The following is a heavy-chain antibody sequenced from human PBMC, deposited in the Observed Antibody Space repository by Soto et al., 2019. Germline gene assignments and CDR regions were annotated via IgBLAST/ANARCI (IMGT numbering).Heavy chain of an antibody. CDR3: ARQHYYDSSGYYTWN. Sequence: SETLSLTCSVSGGSIGSNINYWGWIRQPPGKGLEWIATVHYSGSTYYTPSLKSRVTISADTSNNQFSLRLNSVTAADTAVYYCARQHYYDSSGYYTWNWGQGTLVTVSS. J-gene: IGHJ4*02. CDR1: GGSIGSNINY. CDR2: VHYSGST. D-gene: IGHD3-22*01. V-gene: IGHV4-39*01.